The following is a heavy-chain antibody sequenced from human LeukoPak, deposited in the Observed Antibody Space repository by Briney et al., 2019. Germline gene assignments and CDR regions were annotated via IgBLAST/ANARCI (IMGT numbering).Heavy chain of an antibody. J-gene: IGHJ5*02. CDR3: ARVDEITYYDFWSGYTGWFDP. D-gene: IGHD3-3*01. V-gene: IGHV1-18*01. CDR2: ISAYNGNT. Sequence: GASVKVSCKASGYTFTSYGISWVRQAPGQGLEWMGWISAYNGNTNYAQKLQGRVTMTTDTSTSTAYMELRSLRSDDTAVYYCARVDEITYYDFWSGYTGWFDPWGQGTLVTVSS. CDR1: GYTFTSYG.